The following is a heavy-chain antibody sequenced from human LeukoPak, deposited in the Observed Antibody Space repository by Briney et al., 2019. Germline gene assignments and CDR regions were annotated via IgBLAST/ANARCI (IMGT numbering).Heavy chain of an antibody. V-gene: IGHV3-49*04. CDR1: GFTFSSYA. CDR2: IRSKAYGGTT. D-gene: IGHD5-18*01. Sequence: GGSLRLSCAASGFTFSSYAMSWVRQAPGKGLEWVGLIRSKAYGGTTEYATSVKGRFTISRDDSKSIAYLQMNSLKTEDTAVYYCTRVIWGYSYGYYFDYWGQGTLVTVSS. J-gene: IGHJ4*02. CDR3: TRVIWGYSYGYYFDY.